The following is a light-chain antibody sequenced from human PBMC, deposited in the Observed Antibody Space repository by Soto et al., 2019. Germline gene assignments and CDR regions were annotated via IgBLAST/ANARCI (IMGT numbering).Light chain of an antibody. Sequence: QLVLTQSSSASASLGSSVKLTCTLSSGHKSYTIAWHQLQSGKAPRYLMKLEGSGSFNKGSGVPDRFSGSSSGADRYLTISNLQSEDEADYYCETWVSNEWVFGGGTKLTVL. CDR1: SGHKSYT. V-gene: IGLV4-60*03. CDR3: ETWVSNEWV. J-gene: IGLJ3*02. CDR2: LEGSGSF.